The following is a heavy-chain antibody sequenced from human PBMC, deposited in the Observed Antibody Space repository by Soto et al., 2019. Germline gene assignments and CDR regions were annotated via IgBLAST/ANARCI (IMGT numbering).Heavy chain of an antibody. CDR2: IYYSGST. CDR1: GGSISSGGYY. V-gene: IGHV4-31*03. Sequence: QVQLQESGPGLVKPSQTLSLTCTVSGGSISSGGYYWSWIRQHPGKGLEWIGYIYYSGSTYYNPSLKSRVTISVDTSKNQFSLKLSSVTAADTAVYYCARERVATYYYYGMDVWGQGTTVTVSS. CDR3: ARERVATYYYYGMDV. J-gene: IGHJ6*02. D-gene: IGHD2-15*01.